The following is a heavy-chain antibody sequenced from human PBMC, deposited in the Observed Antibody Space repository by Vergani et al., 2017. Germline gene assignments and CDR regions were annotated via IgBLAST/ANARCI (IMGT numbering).Heavy chain of an antibody. D-gene: IGHD2-2*01. CDR1: GFTFSSYW. Sequence: QLVESGGGWVQPGGSLRLSCVASGFTFSSYWMSWVRQAPGKGLEWVANIKQEGSEKYYVDSVKGRFTISRDNAKNSLYLQMNSLRAEDTAVYYCARVPRGYQLLSYYYYYFMDVWGKXP. V-gene: IGHV3-7*01. J-gene: IGHJ6*03. CDR2: IKQEGSEK. CDR3: ARVPRGYQLLSYYYYYFMDV.